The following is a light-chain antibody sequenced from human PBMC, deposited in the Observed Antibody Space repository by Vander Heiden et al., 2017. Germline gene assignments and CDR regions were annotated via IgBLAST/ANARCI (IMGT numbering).Light chain of an antibody. J-gene: IGLJ2*01. Sequence: QSALTQPASVSGSPGQSLTISCRGSSSDVGSYNFVSWYQQHPGKTPKVMICEVTNRPSGVANRFSGSKSGNTASLTISGLQAEDEADYYCCSHTGSSTPFIFGGGTRLTVL. CDR1: SSDVGSYNF. CDR3: CSHTGSSTPFI. V-gene: IGLV2-14*01. CDR2: EVT.